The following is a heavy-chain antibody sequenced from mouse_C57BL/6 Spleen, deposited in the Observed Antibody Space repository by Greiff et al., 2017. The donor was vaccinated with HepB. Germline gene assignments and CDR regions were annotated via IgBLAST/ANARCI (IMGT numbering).Heavy chain of an antibody. J-gene: IGHJ3*01. Sequence: EVHLVESGGGLVKPGGSLKLSCAASGFTFSSYAMSWVRQTPEKRLEWVATISDGGSYTYYPDNVKGRFTISRDNAKNNLYLQMSHLKSEDTAMYYCARAPYDYDSGFAYWGQGTLVTVSA. CDR1: GFTFSSYA. D-gene: IGHD2-4*01. CDR3: ARAPYDYDSGFAY. V-gene: IGHV5-4*01. CDR2: ISDGGSYT.